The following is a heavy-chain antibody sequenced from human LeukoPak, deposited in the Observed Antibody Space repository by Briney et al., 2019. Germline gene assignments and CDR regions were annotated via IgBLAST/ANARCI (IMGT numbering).Heavy chain of an antibody. D-gene: IGHD6-6*01. Sequence: SETLSLTCTVSGGSISSGNYYWTWVRQHPGKGLQWIGYIYYSGSTYYNPSLKSRVAISIATSKNQFSLNVTSVTAADAAVYYCARGGSIAARPVLYYYMDVWGKGTTVTVSS. CDR3: ARGGSIAARPVLYYYMDV. CDR2: IYYSGST. CDR1: GGSISSGNYY. J-gene: IGHJ6*03. V-gene: IGHV4-31*03.